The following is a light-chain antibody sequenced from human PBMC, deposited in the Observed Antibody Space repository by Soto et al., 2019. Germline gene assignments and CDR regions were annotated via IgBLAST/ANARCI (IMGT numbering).Light chain of an antibody. CDR1: QSVRSSY. J-gene: IGKJ2*01. CDR3: QQYGNSPPRVT. Sequence: EIVLTQSPGTLSLSPGERATLSCRASQSVRSSYLAWYQQKPGQSPRLLIYGASSRATGIPDRFSGSGSGTDFTLTIDRLEPEDFAVYYCQQYGNSPPRVTVGQGTKLEIK. CDR2: GAS. V-gene: IGKV3-20*01.